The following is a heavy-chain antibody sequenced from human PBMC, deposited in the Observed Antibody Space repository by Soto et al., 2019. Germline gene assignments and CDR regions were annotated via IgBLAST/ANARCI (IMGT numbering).Heavy chain of an antibody. V-gene: IGHV4-39*01. D-gene: IGHD1-26*01. CDR1: GGSITSSSYY. CDR2: IYCSGST. Sequence: QLHLRESGPGLVKPSETLSLTCTVSGGSITSSSYYWGWIRQPPGKGLEWIGSIYCSGSTYYNPSPMSRVTLSVDTSTNQFTLTLSPVTAAHTAVYYCATQEVGGSYVYTFDPWGQGTLVTVSS. J-gene: IGHJ5*02. CDR3: ATQEVGGSYVYTFDP.